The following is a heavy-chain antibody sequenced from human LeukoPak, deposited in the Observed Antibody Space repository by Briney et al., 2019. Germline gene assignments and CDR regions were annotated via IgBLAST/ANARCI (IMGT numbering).Heavy chain of an antibody. CDR3: ASLSRSPTYGDYVEY. J-gene: IGHJ4*02. D-gene: IGHD4-17*01. CDR1: GYTFTSYD. V-gene: IGHV1-8*01. Sequence: ASVKVSCKASGYTFTSYDINWVRQATGQGLEWMGWMNPNSGNTGYAQKFQGRVTITRNTSISTAYMELSSLRSEDTAVYYCASLSRSPTYGDYVEYWGQGTLVTVSS. CDR2: MNPNSGNT.